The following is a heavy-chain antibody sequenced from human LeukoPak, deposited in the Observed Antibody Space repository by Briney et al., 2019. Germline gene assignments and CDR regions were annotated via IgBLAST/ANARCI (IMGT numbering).Heavy chain of an antibody. V-gene: IGHV3-23*01. J-gene: IGHJ4*02. CDR2: VSENGDGT. CDR3: ARGWTTFHY. CDR1: GFTFNHYA. D-gene: IGHD1-1*01. Sequence: PGGSLRLSCVASGFTFNHYAMSWLRHAPGKGLEWVASVSENGDGTMYPDSVKGRFTISRDNSRKTVLLEVNSLRVEDAATYYCARGWTTFHYWGQGALVTVSS.